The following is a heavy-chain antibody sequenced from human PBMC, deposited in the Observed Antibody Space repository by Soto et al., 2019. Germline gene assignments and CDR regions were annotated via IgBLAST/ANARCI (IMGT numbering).Heavy chain of an antibody. V-gene: IGHV3-11*06. D-gene: IGHD2-15*01. CDR2: ISISSTDI. CDR1: GFTFSDYY. Sequence: QGQLVESGGGLVKPGGSLRLSCAASGFTFSDYYMTWIRQAPGKGLECISYISISSTDINYADSVKGRFTISRDNAKNSLYLQMNSLSAEDTAVYYCAREVVVARTWGFDPWGQGTLVTVSS. CDR3: AREVVVARTWGFDP. J-gene: IGHJ5*02.